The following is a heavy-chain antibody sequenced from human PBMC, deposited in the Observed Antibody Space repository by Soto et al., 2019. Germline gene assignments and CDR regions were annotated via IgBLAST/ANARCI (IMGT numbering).Heavy chain of an antibody. CDR3: ARDVGV. Sequence: EVQLVESGGGLVPPGGSLRLSCAASGLTVSNNYMSWVRQAPGKGLAWVSVIYSDGSRYYADSVQGRFAISRDNSENSVYLQMNSLRAEDSAVYYCARDVGVWGRGTTVTVSS. J-gene: IGHJ6*04. CDR2: IYSDGSR. V-gene: IGHV3-66*01. CDR1: GLTVSNNY.